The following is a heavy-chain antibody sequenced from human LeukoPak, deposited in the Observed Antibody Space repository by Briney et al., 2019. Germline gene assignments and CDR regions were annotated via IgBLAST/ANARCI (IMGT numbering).Heavy chain of an antibody. D-gene: IGHD3-16*01. CDR2: IYYSGRT. Sequence: SXTLSLTCTVSGGSISSSSYYWGWSRQPRGKGVEWIVSIYYSGRTYYNPARKSRVNISVNTTKNQFSLKQSSVTAADTAVYYCARRPQGAVTSYFDYWGQGTLVTVSS. CDR1: GGSISSSSYY. V-gene: IGHV4-39*01. J-gene: IGHJ4*02. CDR3: ARRPQGAVTSYFDY.